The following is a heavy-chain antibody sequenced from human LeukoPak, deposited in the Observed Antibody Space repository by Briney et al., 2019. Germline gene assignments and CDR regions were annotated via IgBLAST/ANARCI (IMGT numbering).Heavy chain of an antibody. V-gene: IGHV3-15*01. CDR1: GFTFNDAW. CDR2: IKSKANGGTT. Sequence: GGSLRLSCAASGFTFNDAWMNWVRQAPGKGLEWVGRIKSKANGGTTDYAAPVKGRFTISRDDSKTTLYLQMNSLRAEDTAVYYCARVLHKRNYDSSVYYGYWGQGTLVTVSS. CDR3: ARVLHKRNYDSSVYYGY. J-gene: IGHJ4*02. D-gene: IGHD3-22*01.